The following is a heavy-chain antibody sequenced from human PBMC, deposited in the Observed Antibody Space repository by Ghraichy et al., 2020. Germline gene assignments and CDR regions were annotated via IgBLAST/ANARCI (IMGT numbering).Heavy chain of an antibody. CDR3: ARAQCVGDCYLPNDY. V-gene: IGHV7-4-1*02. CDR2: IKSNTGNP. J-gene: IGHJ4*02. D-gene: IGHD2-21*02. CDR1: GYSLTSKS. Sequence: ASVKVSCKASGYSLTSKSMTWVRQAPGQGLEWMGWIKSNTGNPRYAQGFTGRVVFSFDTSINTAYLEISNLEAEDTAIYYCARAQCVGDCYLPNDYWGQGTQVTVSS.